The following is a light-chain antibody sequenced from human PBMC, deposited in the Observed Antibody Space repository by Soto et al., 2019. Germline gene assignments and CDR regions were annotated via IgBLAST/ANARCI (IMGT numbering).Light chain of an antibody. CDR2: GAS. V-gene: IGKV3-20*01. J-gene: IGKJ2*01. CDR3: LLSFSPDRYT. CDR1: QSVTSSH. Sequence: EIVLTQTPGTLSLSQGERATLSCRASQSVTSSHLAWYQQKPGQAPRLLIYGASTRATGIPDRFSGSGSDTDFSLSIRRLDPEDFAMYYCLLSFSPDRYTFGPGTKVQIK.